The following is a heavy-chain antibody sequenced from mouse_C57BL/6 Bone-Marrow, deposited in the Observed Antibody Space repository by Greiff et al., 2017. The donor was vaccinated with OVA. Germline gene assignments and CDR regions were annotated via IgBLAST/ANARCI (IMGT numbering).Heavy chain of an antibody. D-gene: IGHD1-1*01. Sequence: QVQLQQSGAELARPGASVKLSCKASGYTFTSYGISWVKQRTGQGLEWIGEIYPRSGNTYYNEKFKGKATLTADKSSSTAYMELRSLTSEDSAVYFCANAIITTVVAEGWDFDVWGTGTTVTVSS. CDR2: IYPRSGNT. CDR1: GYTFTSYG. CDR3: ANAIITTVVAEGWDFDV. J-gene: IGHJ1*03. V-gene: IGHV1-81*01.